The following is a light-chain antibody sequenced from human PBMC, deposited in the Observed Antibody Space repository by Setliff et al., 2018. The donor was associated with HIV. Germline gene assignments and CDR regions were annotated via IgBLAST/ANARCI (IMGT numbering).Light chain of an antibody. CDR1: SSNIGINT. J-gene: IGLJ1*01. CDR2: RNN. CDR3: CSYAGDSTYV. V-gene: IGLV1-44*01. Sequence: QSVLTQPPSASGTPGQRVTISCSGSSSNIGINTINWYQQLPGTAPKLLIYRNNQRPSGVPDRFSGSKSGTSASLTISGLQAEDEADYYCCSYAGDSTYVFGPGTKVTVL.